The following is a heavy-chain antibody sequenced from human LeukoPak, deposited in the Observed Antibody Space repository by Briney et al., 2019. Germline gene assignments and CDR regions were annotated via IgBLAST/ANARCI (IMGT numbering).Heavy chain of an antibody. J-gene: IGHJ5*02. CDR1: VYTFTVYY. CDR3: AREGITIFGVVRYNWFYP. CDR2: INPSGGST. V-gene: IGHV1-46*01. D-gene: IGHD3-3*01. Sequence: ASVALSFRASVYTFTVYYMHWVRHAPAQGLEWMGWINPSGGSTIYAQKFQGRVTMTRDISKSTVYIDLRSLRCEDAAVYYCAREGITIFGVVRYNWFYPWGQGTLVTVSS.